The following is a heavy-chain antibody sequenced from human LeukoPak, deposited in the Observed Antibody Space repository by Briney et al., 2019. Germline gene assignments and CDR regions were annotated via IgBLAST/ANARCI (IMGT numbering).Heavy chain of an antibody. D-gene: IGHD1-26*01. CDR2: IKQDGSEK. J-gene: IGHJ4*02. CDR3: ARDWEWELHVYFDY. Sequence: PGGSLRLSCAASGFTFSSYGMHWVRQAPGKGLEWVANIKQDGSEKYYVDSVKGRFTISRDNAKNSLYLQMNSLRAEDTAVYYCARDWEWELHVYFDYWGQGTLVTVSS. CDR1: GFTFSSYG. V-gene: IGHV3-7*01.